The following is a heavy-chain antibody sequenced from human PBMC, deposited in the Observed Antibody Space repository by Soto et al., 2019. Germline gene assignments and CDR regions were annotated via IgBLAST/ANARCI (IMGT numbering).Heavy chain of an antibody. D-gene: IGHD3-10*01. J-gene: IGHJ4*02. CDR2: IGTAGDT. V-gene: IGHV3-13*01. CDR3: ARGITMVPGVIYYFDY. Sequence: GGSLRLSCAASGFTFSSYDMHWVRQATGKGLEWVSAIGTAGDTYYPGSVKGRFTISRENAKNSLYLQMNSLRAGDTAVYYCARGITMVPGVIYYFDYWGQGTLVTVSS. CDR1: GFTFSSYD.